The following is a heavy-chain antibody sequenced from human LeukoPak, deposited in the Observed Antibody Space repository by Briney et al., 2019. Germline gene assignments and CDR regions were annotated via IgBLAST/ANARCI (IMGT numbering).Heavy chain of an antibody. Sequence: GGSLRLSCAASGFTFSSYAMHWVRQAPGKGLVWVSRINEDGRTTNYADSVKGRFTISRDNAKNTLYLQMNSLRAEDTAMYHCVRDLGGRSGHWGQGTLVTVSS. CDR2: INEDGRTT. D-gene: IGHD1-26*01. CDR1: GFTFSSYA. J-gene: IGHJ4*02. V-gene: IGHV3-74*01. CDR3: VRDLGGRSGH.